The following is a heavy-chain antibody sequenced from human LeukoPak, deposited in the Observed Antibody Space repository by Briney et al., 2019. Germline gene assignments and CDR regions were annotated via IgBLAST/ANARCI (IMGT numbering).Heavy chain of an antibody. CDR3: ARQRGKMRYFDFVALDY. D-gene: IGHD3-9*01. CDR1: GGSISSSSYH. V-gene: IGHV4-39*01. Sequence: SETLSLTCTVSGGSISSSSYHWGWIRQPPGKGLEWIGTIYSGGSTYYNPSLKSRVTISIDTSNNQFFLKLNSVTAADTAAYYCARQRGKMRYFDFVALDYWGQGTLVTVSS. CDR2: IYSGGST. J-gene: IGHJ4*02.